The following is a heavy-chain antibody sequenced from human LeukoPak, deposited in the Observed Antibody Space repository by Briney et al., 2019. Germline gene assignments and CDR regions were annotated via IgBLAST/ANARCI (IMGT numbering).Heavy chain of an antibody. CDR2: ISNDGSII. CDR3: AKFKTPYPMDYIFDF. Sequence: GGSLRLSCAASGFSFSSYGMHWVRQAPGKGLEWVAVISNDGSIIKYGDSVKGRFTISRDNSKNTLYVQMNSLRTDDAAVYYLAKFKTPYPMDYIFDFWGQGTLVTVSS. CDR1: GFSFSSYG. D-gene: IGHD4-11*01. J-gene: IGHJ4*02. V-gene: IGHV3-30*18.